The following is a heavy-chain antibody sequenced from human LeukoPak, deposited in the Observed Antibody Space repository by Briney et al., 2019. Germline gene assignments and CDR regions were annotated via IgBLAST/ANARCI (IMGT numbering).Heavy chain of an antibody. CDR2: INHSGST. D-gene: IGHD2-15*01. J-gene: IGHJ6*03. Sequence: PSETLSLTCAVYGGSFSGYYWSWIRQPPGKGLEWIGEINHSGSTNYNPSLKSRVTISVDTSKNQFSLKLSSVTAADTAVYYCAIGYCSGGSCYGAAHYYMDVWGKGTTVTVSS. CDR1: GGSFSGYY. V-gene: IGHV4-34*01. CDR3: AIGYCSGGSCYGAAHYYMDV.